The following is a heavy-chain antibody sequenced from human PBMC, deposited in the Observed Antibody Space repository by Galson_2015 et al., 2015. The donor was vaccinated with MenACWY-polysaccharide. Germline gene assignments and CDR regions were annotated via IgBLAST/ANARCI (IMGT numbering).Heavy chain of an antibody. D-gene: IGHD6-19*01. CDR3: ASTKAGTHYFDY. CDR1: GCTFTSYD. CDR2: MNPNSGNT. J-gene: IGHJ4*02. V-gene: IGHV1-8*01. Sequence: SVKVSCKASGCTFTSYDINWVRQATGQGLEWMGWMNPNSGNTGYAQKFQGRVTMTRNTSISTAYMELSSLTSEDTAVYYCASTKAGTHYFDYWGQGTLVTVSS.